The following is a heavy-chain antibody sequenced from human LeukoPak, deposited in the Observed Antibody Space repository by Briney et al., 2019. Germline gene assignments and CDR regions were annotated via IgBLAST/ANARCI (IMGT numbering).Heavy chain of an antibody. Sequence: SETLSLTCTVSGGSISSYYWSWTRQPPGKGLEWIGYIYYSGSTNYNPSLKSRVTISVDTSKNQFSLKLRSVTAADAAVYYCARRYGYSSSWLDWYFDLWGRGTLVTVSS. V-gene: IGHV4-59*01. J-gene: IGHJ2*01. CDR2: IYYSGST. D-gene: IGHD6-13*01. CDR3: ARRYGYSSSWLDWYFDL. CDR1: GGSISSYY.